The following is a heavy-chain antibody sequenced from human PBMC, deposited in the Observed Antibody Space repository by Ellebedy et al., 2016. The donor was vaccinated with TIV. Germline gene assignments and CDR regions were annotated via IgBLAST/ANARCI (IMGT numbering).Heavy chain of an antibody. V-gene: IGHV4-59*08. Sequence: MPSETLSLTCTVSGGSISSYYWNWIRQPPGKGLEWIAYIFYSGSTNYNPSLKSRVTISLDTSKNQFSLRLSSVTAAETAVYYCARSPSYSSGWYPDLEEYYYYGMDVWGQGTTVTVSS. J-gene: IGHJ6*02. CDR1: GGSISSYY. D-gene: IGHD6-19*01. CDR2: IFYSGST. CDR3: ARSPSYSSGWYPDLEEYYYYGMDV.